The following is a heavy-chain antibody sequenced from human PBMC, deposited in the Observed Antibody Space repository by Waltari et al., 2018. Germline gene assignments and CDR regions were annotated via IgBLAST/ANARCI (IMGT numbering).Heavy chain of an antibody. D-gene: IGHD6-6*01. CDR1: GFTFSSHS. V-gene: IGHV3-21*01. CDR3: ARSIVPRSGFDY. CDR2: ISSSSSYI. J-gene: IGHJ4*02. Sequence: EVQLVESGGGLVKPGGSLRISCADSGFTFSSHSRNWVRQAQGKGLEWVSSISSSSSYIYYADSVKGRFTISRDNAKNSLYLQMNILRAEDTAVYYCARSIVPRSGFDYWGQGTLVTVSS.